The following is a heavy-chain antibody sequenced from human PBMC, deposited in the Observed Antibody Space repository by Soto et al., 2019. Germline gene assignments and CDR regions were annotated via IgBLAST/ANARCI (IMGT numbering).Heavy chain of an antibody. CDR1: GYTFTGYY. CDR3: AREHSGGYDSSGY. J-gene: IGHJ4*02. Sequence: ASVKVSCKASGYTFTGYYMHWVRQAPGQGLEWMGWINPNSGGTNYAQKFQGRVTMTRDTSISTAYMELSRLRSDDTAVYYCAREHSGGYDSSGYWGQGTLVTVSS. D-gene: IGHD3-22*01. V-gene: IGHV1-2*02. CDR2: INPNSGGT.